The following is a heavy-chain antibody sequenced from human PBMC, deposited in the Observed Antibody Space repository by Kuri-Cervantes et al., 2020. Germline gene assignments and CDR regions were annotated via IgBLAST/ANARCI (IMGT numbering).Heavy chain of an antibody. CDR1: GFTFSSYG. D-gene: IGHD3-10*01. J-gene: IGHJ6*02. CDR3: ARDYYGSGNLAGMDV. Sequence: GESLKISCAASGFTFSSYGMHWVRQAPGKGLEWVAVIWYDGSNKYYADSVKGRFTISRDNSKNTLYLQMNSLRVEDTAVYYCARDYYGSGNLAGMDVWGRGTTVTVSS. CDR2: IWYDGSNK. V-gene: IGHV3-33*01.